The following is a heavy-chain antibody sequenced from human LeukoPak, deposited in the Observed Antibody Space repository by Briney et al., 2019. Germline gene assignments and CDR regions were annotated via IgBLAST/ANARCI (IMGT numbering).Heavy chain of an antibody. CDR3: ARERIAVAEFDY. CDR1: GGSISSSSYY. CDR2: IYYSGST. J-gene: IGHJ4*02. Sequence: SETLSLTCTVSGGSISSSSYYWGWIRQPPGKGLEWIGSIYYSGSTYYNPSLKSRVTISVDTSKNQFSLKLSSVTAADTAVYYCARERIAVAEFDYWGQGTLVTVSS. V-gene: IGHV4-39*07. D-gene: IGHD6-19*01.